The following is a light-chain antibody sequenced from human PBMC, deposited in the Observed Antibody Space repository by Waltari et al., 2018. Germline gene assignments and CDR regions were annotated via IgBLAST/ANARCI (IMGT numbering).Light chain of an antibody. CDR3: QQYGSSPQGT. CDR1: QSVSSSY. V-gene: IGKV3-20*01. CDR2: GAS. Sequence: EIVLTQSPGTLSLSPGERATLSCRASQSVSSSYLAWYQQKPCQAPRLLIYGASSRATGIPDRFSGSGSGTDFTLTISRLEPEDFAVYYCQQYGSSPQGTFGQGTKVEIK. J-gene: IGKJ1*01.